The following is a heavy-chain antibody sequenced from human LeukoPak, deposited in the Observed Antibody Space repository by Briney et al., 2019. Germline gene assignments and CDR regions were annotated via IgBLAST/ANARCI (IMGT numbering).Heavy chain of an antibody. CDR2: ISSSSSYI. V-gene: IGHV3-21*01. CDR1: GFTFSSYS. J-gene: IGHJ4*02. CDR3: ASNNYYDSSGYLDY. D-gene: IGHD3-22*01. Sequence: GGSLRLSCAASGFTFSSYSMDWVRQAPGKGLEWVSSISSSSSYIYYADSVKGRFTISRDNAKNSLYLQMNSLRAEDTAVYYCASNNYYDSSGYLDYWGQGTLVTVSS.